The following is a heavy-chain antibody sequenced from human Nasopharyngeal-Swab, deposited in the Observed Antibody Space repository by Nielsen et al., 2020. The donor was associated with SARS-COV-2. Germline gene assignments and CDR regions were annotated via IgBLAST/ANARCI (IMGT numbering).Heavy chain of an antibody. D-gene: IGHD3-3*01. CDR1: GFTFSSYW. CDR2: IKQDGSEK. CDR3: ARLRGGPWVGFDY. V-gene: IGHV3-7*01. J-gene: IGHJ4*02. Sequence: GGSLRLSCAASGFTFSSYWMSWVRQAPGKGLEWVANIKQDGSEKYYVDSVKGRFTISRDNAKNSLYLQMNSLRAEGTAVYYCARLRGGPWVGFDYWGQGTLVTVSS.